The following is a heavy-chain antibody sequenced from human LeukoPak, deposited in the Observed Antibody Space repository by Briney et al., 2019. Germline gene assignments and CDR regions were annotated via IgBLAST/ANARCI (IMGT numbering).Heavy chain of an antibody. Sequence: GGSLRLSCAASGFTFSSYGMHWVRQAPGKGLEWVAFIRYDGSNKYYADSVKGRFTISRDNAKNTLYLQMNSLRAEDTAIYYCAKDLVTGSLDYWGQGTLVTVSS. CDR2: IRYDGSNK. V-gene: IGHV3-30*02. D-gene: IGHD3-10*01. J-gene: IGHJ4*02. CDR1: GFTFSSYG. CDR3: AKDLVTGSLDY.